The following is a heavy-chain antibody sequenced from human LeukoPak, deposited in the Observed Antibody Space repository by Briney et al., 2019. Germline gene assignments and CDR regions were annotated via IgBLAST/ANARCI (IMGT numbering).Heavy chain of an antibody. CDR2: ISGSGGST. CDR1: GFTFRIYG. CDR3: AKLREWELPDLFDY. D-gene: IGHD1-26*01. J-gene: IGHJ4*02. V-gene: IGHV3-23*01. Sequence: PGGSLRLSCAASGFTFRIYGMSWVRQAPGKGLEWVSGISGSGGSTYYADSVKGRFTISRDNSKNTLYLQMNSLRAEDTAVYYCAKLREWELPDLFDYWGQGTLVTVSS.